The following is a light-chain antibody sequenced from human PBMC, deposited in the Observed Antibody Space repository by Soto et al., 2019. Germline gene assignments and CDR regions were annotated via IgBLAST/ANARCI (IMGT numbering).Light chain of an antibody. V-gene: IGKV1-5*03. CDR2: TAS. CDR3: QQYNSHSSYT. Sequence: DIQMTQSPSTLSASVGDRVTITCRASQSINTWLAWYQQKPGKAPKLLIYTASRLESGVPSRFSGSGSGTEFTLTISSLQPDDFATYYCQQYNSHSSYTFGQGTKVEIK. J-gene: IGKJ2*01. CDR1: QSINTW.